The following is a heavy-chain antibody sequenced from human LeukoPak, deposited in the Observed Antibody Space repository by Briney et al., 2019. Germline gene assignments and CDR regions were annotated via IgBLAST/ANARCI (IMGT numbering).Heavy chain of an antibody. CDR2: INGDGGST. V-gene: IGHV3-43*02. CDR1: GFTFSSYG. D-gene: IGHD5-18*01. Sequence: QPGGSLRLSCAASGFTFSSYGMHWVRQAPGKGLEWVSLINGDGGSTFYADSVKGRFTISRDNSKNSLYLQMNSLRTEDTALYYCSKDKGDYGGTVMDYWGQGTLVTVSS. CDR3: SKDKGDYGGTVMDY. J-gene: IGHJ4*02.